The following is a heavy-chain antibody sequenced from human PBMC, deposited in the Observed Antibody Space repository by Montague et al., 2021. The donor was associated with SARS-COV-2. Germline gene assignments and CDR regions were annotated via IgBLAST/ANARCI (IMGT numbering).Heavy chain of an antibody. CDR1: GGSISSSSYY. J-gene: IGHJ4*02. CDR2: IYYGRST. Sequence: SETLPLTCTVSGGSISSSSYYWGWIRQPPGKGLEWIGTIYYGRSTYYNPSLKSRVTISVDTSKNQSSLKLSSVTAADTAVYYCARQGGDIVVVIAIRGPYYFDYWGQGTLVTVSS. CDR3: ARQGGDIVVVIAIRGPYYFDY. V-gene: IGHV4-39*01. D-gene: IGHD2-21*01.